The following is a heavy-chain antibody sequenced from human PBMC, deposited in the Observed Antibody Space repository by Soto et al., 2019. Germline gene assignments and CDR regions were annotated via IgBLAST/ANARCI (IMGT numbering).Heavy chain of an antibody. J-gene: IGHJ6*03. CDR1: GGSFSGHY. CDR2: INHSGST. Sequence: SDTLSLTSAVYGGSFSGHYWSWIRQPPGKGLEWIGEINHSGSTNYNPSLKSRVTISVDTSKNQFSLKLSSVTAADTAVYYCARGVIYMDVWGKGTTVT. V-gene: IGHV4-34*01. CDR3: ARGVIYMDV.